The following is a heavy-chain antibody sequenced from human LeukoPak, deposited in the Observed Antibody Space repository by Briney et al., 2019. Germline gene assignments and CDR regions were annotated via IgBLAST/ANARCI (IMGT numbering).Heavy chain of an antibody. CDR3: AAHQNGDIAASAY. D-gene: IGHD6-13*01. CDR2: MYPRDTYT. Sequence: GEDPMISFKGSGCSLPSYWISRVRQMPAKGVEGRVRMYPRDTYTNPSPSFQGNITISADKSISTAYLQWSSPKATDTAMYYCAAHQNGDIAASAYWGQGTLVTVSS. J-gene: IGHJ4*02. CDR1: GCSLPSYW. V-gene: IGHV5-10-1*01.